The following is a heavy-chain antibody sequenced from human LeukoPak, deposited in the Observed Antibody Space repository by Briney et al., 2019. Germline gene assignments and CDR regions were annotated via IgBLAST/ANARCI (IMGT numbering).Heavy chain of an antibody. CDR1: GFTFGSYG. J-gene: IGHJ4*02. V-gene: IGHV3-33*08. CDR2: IWYDGSNK. CDR3: ARDPGTMSPDY. D-gene: IGHD3-3*01. Sequence: PGRSLRLSCAASGFTFGSYGMHWVRQAPGKGLEWGAVIWYDGSNKYYAASVKGRFTISRDNSKNTMYLQINSLRAEDTAVYYCARDPGTMSPDYWGQGTLVTVSS.